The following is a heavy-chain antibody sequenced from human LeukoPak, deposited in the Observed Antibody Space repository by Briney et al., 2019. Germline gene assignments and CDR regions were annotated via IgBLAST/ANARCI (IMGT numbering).Heavy chain of an antibody. D-gene: IGHD4-17*01. J-gene: IGHJ4*02. CDR1: RFTFSSYA. CDR3: ARGRLRLDY. CDR2: IYSGGST. Sequence: GGSLRLSCAASRFTFSSYAMSWVRQAPGKGLEWVSVIYSGGSTYYADSVKGRFTISRDNSKNTLYLQMNSLGAEDTAVYYCARGRLRLDYWGQGTLVTVSS. V-gene: IGHV3-66*01.